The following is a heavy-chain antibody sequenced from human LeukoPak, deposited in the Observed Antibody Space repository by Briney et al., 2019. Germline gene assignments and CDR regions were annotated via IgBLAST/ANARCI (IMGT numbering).Heavy chain of an antibody. CDR3: ARGRGSFES. V-gene: IGHV3-7*01. CDR1: GFDFSSYW. D-gene: IGHD3-10*01. J-gene: IGHJ4*02. Sequence: PGGSLRLSCAASGFDFSSYWMTWVRQAPEKGLEWVASINQDGSDNRYVDSVKGRFTISRDNAKKSLYQQMDTLRSEDTALYYCARGRGSFESWGQGSLVTVSS. CDR2: INQDGSDN.